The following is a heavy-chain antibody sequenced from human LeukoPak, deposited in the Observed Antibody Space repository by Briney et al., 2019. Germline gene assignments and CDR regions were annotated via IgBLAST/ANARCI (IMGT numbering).Heavy chain of an antibody. CDR1: DDSITMYY. CDR3: ARLARPLDSRSWDPYYYYMDV. Sequence: KASETLSLTCSVSDDSITMYYWTWIRPPPGKGREWIGYVDHTGSTNFNPSLKSRVTISVETSKNQFSLKLSSVTAADTAVYYCARLARPLDSRSWDPYYYYMDVWGKGTTVTISS. J-gene: IGHJ6*03. V-gene: IGHV4-59*08. D-gene: IGHD6-13*01. CDR2: VDHTGST.